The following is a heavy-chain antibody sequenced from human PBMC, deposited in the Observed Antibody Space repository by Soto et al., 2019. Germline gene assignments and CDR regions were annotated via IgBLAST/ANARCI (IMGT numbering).Heavy chain of an antibody. CDR3: ARGVGSSSWTGSYWYFDL. CDR2: IWYDGSNK. J-gene: IGHJ2*01. Sequence: QVQLVESGGGVVQPGRSLRLSCAASGFTFSSYGMHWVRQAPGKGLEWVAIIWYDGSNKYYADSVKGRFTISRDNSKNTLYLQMNSLRAEDTAVYYCARGVGSSSWTGSYWYFDLWGRGTLVTVSS. V-gene: IGHV3-33*01. D-gene: IGHD6-13*01. CDR1: GFTFSSYG.